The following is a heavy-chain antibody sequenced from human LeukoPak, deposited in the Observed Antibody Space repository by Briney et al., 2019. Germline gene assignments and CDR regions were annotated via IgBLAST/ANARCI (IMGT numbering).Heavy chain of an antibody. Sequence: SETLSLTCTVSGGSISSYYWSWIRQPPGKGLEWIGYIYYSGSTKYNPSLKSRVTISVDTSKNQFSLKLSSVTAADTAVYYCARGAGTRILTGYYYWGQGTLVTVSS. J-gene: IGHJ4*02. CDR3: ARGAGTRILTGYYY. D-gene: IGHD3-9*01. CDR2: IYYSGST. CDR1: GGSISSYY. V-gene: IGHV4-59*01.